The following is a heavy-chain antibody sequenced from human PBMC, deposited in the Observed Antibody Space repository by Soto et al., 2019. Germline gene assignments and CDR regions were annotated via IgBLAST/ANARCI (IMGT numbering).Heavy chain of an antibody. CDR1: GYTFTSYG. V-gene: IGHV1-18*01. CDR2: ISAYSGDT. D-gene: IGHD3-22*01. Sequence: ASVKVSCKASGYTFTSYGISWVRQAPGQGLEWMRWISAYSGDTNYAQKLQGRVTMTTDTSTSTAYMELRSLRSDDTAVYYCARWNYFDTSGHFDYWGQGTLVTVSS. J-gene: IGHJ4*02. CDR3: ARWNYFDTSGHFDY.